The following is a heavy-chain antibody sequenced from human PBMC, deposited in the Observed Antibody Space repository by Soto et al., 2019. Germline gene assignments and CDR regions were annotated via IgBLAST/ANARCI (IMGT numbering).Heavy chain of an antibody. J-gene: IGHJ4*02. CDR3: ARDVSNSVGY. Sequence: SLRLSCAASGFTFSSYWXHWVRQVPGKGLVWVSRIGSNGRSTNYADSVKGRFTISRDNAKNTLFLQMNSLRAEDTAVYYCARDVSNSVGYWGQGTLVTVS. D-gene: IGHD4-4*01. CDR2: IGSNGRST. CDR1: GFTFSSYW. V-gene: IGHV3-74*01.